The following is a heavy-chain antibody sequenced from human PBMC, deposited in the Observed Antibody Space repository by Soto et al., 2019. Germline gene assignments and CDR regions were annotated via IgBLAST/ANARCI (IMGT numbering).Heavy chain of an antibody. Sequence: EVQLVESGGDLVKPGGSLRLSCAASGFSFSDAHMNWVRQAPGKGLEWVGRIKSNIDGGTTDYAAPVKGRFTISRDDSKNTLYLQMNSLKTEDTGIYYCATEPYDYDRSGYDTWGQGTLVTVSS. CDR1: GFSFSDAH. CDR3: ATEPYDYDRSGYDT. V-gene: IGHV3-15*07. D-gene: IGHD3-22*01. J-gene: IGHJ4*02. CDR2: IKSNIDGGTT.